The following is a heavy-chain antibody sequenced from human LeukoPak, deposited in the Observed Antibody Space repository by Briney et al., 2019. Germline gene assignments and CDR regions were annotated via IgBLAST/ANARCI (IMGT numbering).Heavy chain of an antibody. CDR3: ARDHSLDY. J-gene: IGHJ4*02. Sequence: GGSLRLSCAASGFTFSSYAMHWVRQAPGKGLEWVAVISYDGSNKYYADSVKGRFTISRDNSKNTLYLQMNSLRAEDTAVYYCARDHSLDYWGQGTLVTVSS. CDR1: GFTFSSYA. V-gene: IGHV3-30-3*01. CDR2: ISYDGSNK. D-gene: IGHD1-26*01.